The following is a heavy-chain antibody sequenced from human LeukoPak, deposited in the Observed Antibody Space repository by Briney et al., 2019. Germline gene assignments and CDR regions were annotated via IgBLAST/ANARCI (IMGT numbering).Heavy chain of an antibody. CDR3: ARSVEGAFDF. CDR2: INSSSSYI. CDR1: GFTFSSYS. Sequence: GGSLRLSCAASGFTFSSYSMNWVRQAPGKGLEWASSINSSSSYIYYADSVKGRFTISRDNAKNSLYLQMNSLRAEDTAAYYCARSVEGAFDFWGQGTLVTVSS. D-gene: IGHD6-19*01. J-gene: IGHJ4*02. V-gene: IGHV3-21*01.